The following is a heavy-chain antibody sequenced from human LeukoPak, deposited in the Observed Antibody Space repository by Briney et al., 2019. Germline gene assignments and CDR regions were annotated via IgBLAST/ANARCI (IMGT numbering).Heavy chain of an antibody. Sequence: GGSLRLSCAVSGFTFSSDWMTWVRQAPGKGLEWVANIKEDGSESYYVDSVKGRFTISRDNSKNTLYLQMNSLRAEDTAVYYCAKDQGEGSGWLTNFDYWGQGTLVTVSS. D-gene: IGHD6-19*01. CDR3: AKDQGEGSGWLTNFDY. CDR1: GFTFSSDW. J-gene: IGHJ4*02. V-gene: IGHV3-7*03. CDR2: IKEDGSES.